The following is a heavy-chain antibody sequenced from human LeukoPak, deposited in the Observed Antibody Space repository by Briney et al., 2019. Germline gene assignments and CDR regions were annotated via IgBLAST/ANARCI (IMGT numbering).Heavy chain of an antibody. CDR3: ARGSGSSWYYDWFDP. V-gene: IGHV1-69*05. Sequence: SVKVSCKASGGTFSRYAISWVRQAPGQGLQWRGGIIPIFGTANYAQKFQGRVTITTDESTSTAYMELSSLRSEDTAVYYCARGSGSSWYYDWFDPWGQGTLVTVSS. J-gene: IGHJ5*02. CDR1: GGTFSRYA. D-gene: IGHD6-13*01. CDR2: IIPIFGTA.